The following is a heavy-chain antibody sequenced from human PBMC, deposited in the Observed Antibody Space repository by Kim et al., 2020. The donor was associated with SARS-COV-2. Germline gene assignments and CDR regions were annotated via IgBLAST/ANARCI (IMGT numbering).Heavy chain of an antibody. J-gene: IGHJ5*02. CDR1: GGSISSNY. D-gene: IGHD2-15*01. V-gene: IGHV4-59*13. CDR3: ARAMLHNWFDP. CDR2: IYYRGST. Sequence: SETLSLTCTVSGGSISSNYWSWIRQPPGKGLEWIGYIYYRGSTNYNPSLQSRVIMSIDTSKNQFSLKLSSVTAADTAVYYCARAMLHNWFDPWGQGTLVT.